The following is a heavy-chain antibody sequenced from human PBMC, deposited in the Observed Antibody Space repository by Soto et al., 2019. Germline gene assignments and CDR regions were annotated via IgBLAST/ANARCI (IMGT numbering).Heavy chain of an antibody. CDR2: IIPIFGTA. Sequence: QVQLVQSGAEVKKPGSSVKVSCKASGGTFSSYAISWVRQAPGQGLEWMGGIIPIFGTANYAQKFQGRVTIAEDESTSTAYMELSSLRSEDTAVYYCARDSVVVGIAARPRWFDPWGQGTLVTVSS. J-gene: IGHJ5*02. CDR3: ARDSVVVGIAARPRWFDP. CDR1: GGTFSSYA. V-gene: IGHV1-69*12. D-gene: IGHD6-6*01.